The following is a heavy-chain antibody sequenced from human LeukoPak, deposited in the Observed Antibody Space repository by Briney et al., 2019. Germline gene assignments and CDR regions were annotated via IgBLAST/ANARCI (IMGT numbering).Heavy chain of an antibody. Sequence: PSETLSLTCTVSGGSISSYYWSWIRQPAGKGLESIGHISTSGSTNYNPSLKSRVTMSVDTSKNQFSLKLSSVTAADTAVYYCARDWGYSGSSPGWFDPWGQGTLVTVSS. CDR2: ISTSGST. J-gene: IGHJ5*02. V-gene: IGHV4-4*07. CDR3: ARDWGYSGSSPGWFDP. D-gene: IGHD1-26*01. CDR1: GGSISSYY.